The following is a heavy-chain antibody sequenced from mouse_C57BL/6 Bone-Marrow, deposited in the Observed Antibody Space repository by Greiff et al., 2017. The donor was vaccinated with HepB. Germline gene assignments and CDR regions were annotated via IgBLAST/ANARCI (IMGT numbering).Heavy chain of an antibody. CDR1: GYTFTDYY. D-gene: IGHD1-1*01. CDR3: ARYYGSSSWYFDV. V-gene: IGHV1-76*01. Sequence: VQLVESGAELVRPGASVKLSCKASGYTFTDYYINWVKQRPGQGLEWIARIYPGSGNTYYNEKFKGKATLTAEKSSSTAYMQLSSLTSEDSAVYFCARYYGSSSWYFDVWGTGTTVTVSS. CDR2: IYPGSGNT. J-gene: IGHJ1*03.